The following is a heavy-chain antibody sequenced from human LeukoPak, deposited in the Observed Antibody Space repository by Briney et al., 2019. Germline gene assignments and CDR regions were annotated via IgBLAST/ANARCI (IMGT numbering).Heavy chain of an antibody. CDR3: AKDWSTEWSNWFDS. CDR1: GFTFSSYG. D-gene: IGHD3-3*01. CDR2: MRFGESDT. Sequence: PGGSLRLSCAASGFTFSSYGMHWVRQVPGRGLEWVAFMRFGESDTYYRDSVRGRFTISRDNSKNTLYLQMNSLTTEDTAIYYCAKDWSTEWSNWFDSWGQGTLVTVSS. V-gene: IGHV3-30*02. J-gene: IGHJ5*01.